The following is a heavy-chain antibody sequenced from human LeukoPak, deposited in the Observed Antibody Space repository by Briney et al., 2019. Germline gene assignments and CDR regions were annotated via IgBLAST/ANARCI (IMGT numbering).Heavy chain of an antibody. CDR1: GFTFSKYG. J-gene: IGHJ4*02. V-gene: IGHV3-30*02. CDR3: AKVLDFWSGYSRTPHDY. Sequence: GGSLSLSCAASGFTFSKYGMHWVRQAPGKGLEWVAFIRYDGSNKYYADSVKGRFTISRDNSKNTLYLQMNSLRAEDTAVYYCAKVLDFWSGYSRTPHDYWGQGTLVTVSS. CDR2: IRYDGSNK. D-gene: IGHD3-3*01.